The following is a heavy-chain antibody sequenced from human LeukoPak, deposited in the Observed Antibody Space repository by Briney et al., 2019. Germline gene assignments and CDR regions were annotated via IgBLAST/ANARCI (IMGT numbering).Heavy chain of an antibody. CDR1: GYTFTSYG. D-gene: IGHD2-15*01. CDR3: ARVVKLKGFYYYYYYMDV. V-gene: IGHV1-18*01. Sequence: ASVKVSCKASGYTFTSYGISWVRQAPGQGLEWMGWISAYNGNTNYAQKLQGRVTMTTDTSTSTAYMELRSLRSDDTAVYCCARVVKLKGFYYYYYYMDVWGKGTTVTVSS. CDR2: ISAYNGNT. J-gene: IGHJ6*03.